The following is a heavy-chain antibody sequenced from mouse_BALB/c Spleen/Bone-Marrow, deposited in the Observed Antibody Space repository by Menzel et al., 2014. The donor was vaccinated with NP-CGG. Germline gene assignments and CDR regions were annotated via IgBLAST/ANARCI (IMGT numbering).Heavy chain of an antibody. CDR3: ARYDGPAWFAY. CDR1: GYSFTTYW. J-gene: IGHJ3*01. CDR2: INPSNGRT. Sequence: VQLQQSGAELVEPGASVRLSCKASGYSFTTYWIHWVKQRPGQGLEWIGEINPSNGRTNYNEKFKSKATLTVDKSSSTAYMQLSSLTSEDSAVYYCARYDGPAWFAYWGQGTLVTVSA. D-gene: IGHD2-3*01. V-gene: IGHV1S81*02.